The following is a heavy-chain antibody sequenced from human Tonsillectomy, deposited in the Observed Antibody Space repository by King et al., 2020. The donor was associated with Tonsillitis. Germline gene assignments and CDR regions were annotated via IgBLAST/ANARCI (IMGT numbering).Heavy chain of an antibody. V-gene: IGHV2-5*02. Sequence: TLKESGPTLVKPTQTLTLTCAFSGFSLSTSGLGVGWIRQPPGKALEWIAIIYWDDIERYSPSRKSRLNITKDTSTNQVGLTMTNVDPVDTATNFCAHTPNFDGSLYFDYWGPGTLVTVPS. CDR3: AHTPNFDGSLYFDY. CDR2: IYWDDIE. D-gene: IGHD3-9*01. CDR1: GFSLSTSGLG. J-gene: IGHJ4*02.